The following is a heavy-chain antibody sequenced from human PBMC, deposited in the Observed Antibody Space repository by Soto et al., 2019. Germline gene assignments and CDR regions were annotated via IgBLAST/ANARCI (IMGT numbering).Heavy chain of an antibody. CDR2: INTDGLS. D-gene: IGHD2-15*01. CDR3: ARVPVAVAATEDYYGLDV. J-gene: IGHJ6*02. V-gene: IGHV4-4*07. CDR1: GVSITSYY. Sequence: PSETLSLTCSVSGVSITSYYWSWIRQSAGGGLEWMGRINTDGLSTYSPSFKSRLTMSLDTSKNQVSLRLISVTVADTAVYFCARVPVAVAATEDYYGLDVWGQGTTVTVS.